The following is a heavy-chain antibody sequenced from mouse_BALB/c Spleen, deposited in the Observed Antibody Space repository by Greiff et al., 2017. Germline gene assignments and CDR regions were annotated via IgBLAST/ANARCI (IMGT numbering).Heavy chain of an antibody. J-gene: IGHJ2*01. Sequence: LVKTGASVKISCKASGYSFTGYYMHWVKQSHGKSLEWIGYISCYNGATSYNQKFKGKATFTVDTSSSTAYMQFNSLTSEDSAVYYCARSEIYYDFYYFDYWGQGTTLTVSS. CDR2: ISCYNGAT. CDR3: ARSEIYYDFYYFDY. CDR1: GYSFTGYY. D-gene: IGHD2-4*01. V-gene: IGHV1S34*01.